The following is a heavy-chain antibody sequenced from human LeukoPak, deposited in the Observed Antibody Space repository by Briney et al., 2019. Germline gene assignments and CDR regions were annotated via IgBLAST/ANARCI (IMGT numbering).Heavy chain of an antibody. CDR2: IYYSGST. CDR1: GGSVSNYC. J-gene: IGHJ2*01. D-gene: IGHD3-9*01. CDR3: ASLRPGNYDILTGYYLGPRWYFDL. V-gene: IGHV4-59*08. Sequence: SESLSLTCSVSGGSVSNYCWSWIRQPPGKGLEWLRFIYYSGSTNYNPSLKSRVAISVDTSKNQFSLKLSSVTAADTAVYYCASLRPGNYDILTGYYLGPRWYFDLWGRGTLVTVSS.